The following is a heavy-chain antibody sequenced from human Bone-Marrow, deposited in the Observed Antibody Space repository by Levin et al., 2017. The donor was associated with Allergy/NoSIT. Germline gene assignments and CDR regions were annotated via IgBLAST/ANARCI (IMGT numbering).Heavy chain of an antibody. CDR2: IKSKTDGGTT. V-gene: IGHV3-15*01. CDR1: GFTFSNAW. D-gene: IGHD2-2*01. Sequence: GESLKISCAASGFTFSNAWMSWVRQAPGKGLEWVGRIKSKTDGGTTDYAAPVKGRFTISRDDSKNTLYLQMNSLKTEDTAVYYCTTDIVVVPAAMPARWMSALYGMDVWGQGTTVTVSS. CDR3: TTDIVVVPAAMPARWMSALYGMDV. J-gene: IGHJ6*02.